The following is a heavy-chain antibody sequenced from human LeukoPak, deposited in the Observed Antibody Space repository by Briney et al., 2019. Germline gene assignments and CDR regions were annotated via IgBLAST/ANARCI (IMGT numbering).Heavy chain of an antibody. D-gene: IGHD5-18*01. J-gene: IGHJ4*02. CDR1: GGTFISYP. CDR2: IIPIFGTA. V-gene: IGHV1-69*05. Sequence: SVKVSCKASGGTFISYPISWVRQAPGKGLEWMGGIIPIFGTANYAQKFQGRVTITTDESTSTAYMELSSLRSEDTAVYSCARSALSGYSYGPVDYWGQGTLVTVSS. CDR3: ARSALSGYSYGPVDY.